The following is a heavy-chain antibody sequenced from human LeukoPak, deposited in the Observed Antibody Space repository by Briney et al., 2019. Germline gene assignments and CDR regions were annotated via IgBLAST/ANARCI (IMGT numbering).Heavy chain of an antibody. CDR3: ARDHDWDYMDV. Sequence: GGSLRLSCAASGFTFSTYSMNWVRQAPGKGPEWVSFISSSSSYIYYADSVKGRFTISRDNAKNSLYLQMNSLRAEDTAVYHCARDHDWDYMDVWGKGTTVTVSS. V-gene: IGHV3-21*01. CDR2: ISSSSSYI. CDR1: GFTFSTYS. D-gene: IGHD3-9*01. J-gene: IGHJ6*03.